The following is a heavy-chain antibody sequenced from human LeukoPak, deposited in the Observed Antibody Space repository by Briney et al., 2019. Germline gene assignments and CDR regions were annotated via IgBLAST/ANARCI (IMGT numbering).Heavy chain of an antibody. D-gene: IGHD6-13*01. CDR1: GFTFSSYG. V-gene: IGHV3-33*01. Sequence: PGGSLRLSCAASGFTFSSYGMHWVRQAPGKGLEWVAVIWYDGSNKYYADSVKGRFTISRDNSKNTLYLQMNSLRAEDTAVYHCARDGEMWSSSWYVFDYWGQGTLVTVSS. CDR2: IWYDGSNK. CDR3: ARDGEMWSSSWYVFDY. J-gene: IGHJ4*02.